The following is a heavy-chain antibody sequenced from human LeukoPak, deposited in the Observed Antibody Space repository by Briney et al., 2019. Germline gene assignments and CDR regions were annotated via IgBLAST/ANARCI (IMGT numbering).Heavy chain of an antibody. CDR2: IYPGDSDT. D-gene: IGHD2-2*01. CDR3: ARQSYCSSTSCPPRRYYYMDV. CDR1: GYSFTSYW. Sequence: GESLKISCKGSGYSFTSYWIGWVRQMPGKGLEWMGIIYPGDSDTRYSPSFQGQVPISADKSISTAYLQWSSLKASDTAMYYCARQSYCSSTSCPPRRYYYMDVWGKGTTVTVSS. V-gene: IGHV5-51*01. J-gene: IGHJ6*03.